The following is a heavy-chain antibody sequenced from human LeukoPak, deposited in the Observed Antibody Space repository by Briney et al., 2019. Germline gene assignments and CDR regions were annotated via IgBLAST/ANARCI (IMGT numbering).Heavy chain of an antibody. Sequence: HPSETLPLTCTVSGGSISSYYWSWIRQPPGKGLEWIGYIYYSGSTNYNPSLKSRVTISVDTSKNQFSLKLSSVTAADTAVYYCASGVGATSFYYYGMDVWGQGTTVTVSS. V-gene: IGHV4-59*01. CDR2: IYYSGST. D-gene: IGHD1-26*01. CDR3: ASGVGATSFYYYGMDV. J-gene: IGHJ6*02. CDR1: GGSISSYY.